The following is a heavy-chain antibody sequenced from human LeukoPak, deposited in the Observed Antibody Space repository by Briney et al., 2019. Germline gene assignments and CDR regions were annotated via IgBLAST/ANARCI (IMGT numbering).Heavy chain of an antibody. V-gene: IGHV1-46*01. CDR2: INPSGGST. CDR3: ATGGYSYGYRY. J-gene: IGHJ4*02. Sequence: ASVKVSCKASGYTFTSYYMHWVRQAPGQGLEWMGIINPSGGSTSYAQKFQGRVTMTRDTSTSTVYMELSSMRSEDTAVYYCATGGYSYGYRYWGQGTLVTVSS. D-gene: IGHD5-18*01. CDR1: GYTFTSYY.